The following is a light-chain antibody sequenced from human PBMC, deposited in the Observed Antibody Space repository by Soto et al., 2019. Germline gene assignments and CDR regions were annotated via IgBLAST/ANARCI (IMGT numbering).Light chain of an antibody. Sequence: QSVLTLPPSASGTPGQGVTISCSGSTSNIGSNYVYWYQQLPGTAPKLLIYRNNQRPSGVPDRFSGSKSGTSASLAISGLRSDDEADYFCATWDESLNGFYVFGPGTKVTVL. CDR3: ATWDESLNGFYV. CDR1: TSNIGSNY. V-gene: IGLV1-47*01. J-gene: IGLJ1*01. CDR2: RNN.